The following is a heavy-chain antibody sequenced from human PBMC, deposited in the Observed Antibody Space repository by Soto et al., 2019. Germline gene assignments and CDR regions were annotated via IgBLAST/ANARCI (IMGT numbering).Heavy chain of an antibody. D-gene: IGHD2-8*02. CDR2: MNSNSGNT. J-gene: IGHJ6*02. V-gene: IGHV1-8*01. CDR1: GYTFTSYD. Sequence: QVQLVQSGAEVKKPGASVKVSCKASGYTFTSYDINWVRQATGQGLEWMGWMNSNSGNTGYAQKFQGRVTMTRNTSISTAYMELSSLRSEDTAVYYCARLVDSFYYYGMDVWGQGTTVTVSS. CDR3: ARLVDSFYYYGMDV.